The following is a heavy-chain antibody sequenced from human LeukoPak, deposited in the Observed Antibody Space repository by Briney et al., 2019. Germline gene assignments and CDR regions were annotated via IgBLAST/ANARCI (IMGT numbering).Heavy chain of an antibody. D-gene: IGHD6-13*01. J-gene: IGHJ4*02. CDR1: GFTFSSYA. CDR3: AKSDVAAAGTTGGLDY. V-gene: IGHV3-23*01. CDR2: ISGSGGST. Sequence: GGSLRLSCAASGFTFSSYAMSWVRQAPGKGLEWVSAISGSGGSTYYADSVKGRFTISRDNSKNTLYLQMNSLRAEDTAVYYCAKSDVAAAGTTGGLDYWGQGTLVTVSS.